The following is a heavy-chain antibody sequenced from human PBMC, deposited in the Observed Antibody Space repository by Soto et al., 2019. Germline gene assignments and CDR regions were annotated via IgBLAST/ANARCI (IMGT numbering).Heavy chain of an antibody. CDR2: ISAYNGNT. J-gene: IGHJ4*02. CDR3: ARDNPTTGTTPHLDPLDY. V-gene: IGHV1-18*04. D-gene: IGHD1-1*01. CDR1: GYTFTSYG. Sequence: ASVKVSCKASGYTFTSYGISWVRQAPGQGLEWMGWISAYNGNTNYAQKLQGRVTMTTDTSTSTAYMELRSLRSDDTAVYYCARDNPTTGTTPHLDPLDYWGQGTLVTVSS.